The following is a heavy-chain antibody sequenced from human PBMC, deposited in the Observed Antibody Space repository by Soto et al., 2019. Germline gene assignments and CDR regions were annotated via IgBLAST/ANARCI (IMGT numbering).Heavy chain of an antibody. CDR2: ILNDASGH. J-gene: IGHJ4*02. CDR3: ARDDDYPDNGFDY. V-gene: IGHV3-33*01. D-gene: IGHD4-17*01. CDR1: GFTFSRQG. Sequence: QVQLVESGGGVVQPGTSLRLSCATSGFTFSRQGMHWVRQTPGKGLEWLAVILNDASGHWYADSVKGRFTISRDNFENTLYLQMNGLRLEDTGMYYCARDDDYPDNGFDYWGQGTLVTVSS.